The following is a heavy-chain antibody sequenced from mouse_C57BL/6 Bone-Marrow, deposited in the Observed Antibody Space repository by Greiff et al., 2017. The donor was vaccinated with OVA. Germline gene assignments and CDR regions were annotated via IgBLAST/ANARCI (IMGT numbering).Heavy chain of an antibody. V-gene: IGHV1-69*01. CDR2: IDPSDSYT. Sequence: QVHVKQPGAELVMPGASVKLSCKASGYTFTSYWMHWVKQRPGQGLEWIGEIDPSDSYTNYNQKFKGKATLTVDTSSSTAYMQLSSLTSEDSAVYYCARWSAWFAYWGQGTLVTVSA. J-gene: IGHJ3*01. CDR1: GYTFTSYW. CDR3: ARWSAWFAY.